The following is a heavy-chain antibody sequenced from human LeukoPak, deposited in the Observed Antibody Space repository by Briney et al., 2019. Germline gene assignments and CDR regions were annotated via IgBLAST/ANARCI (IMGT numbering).Heavy chain of an antibody. J-gene: IGHJ3*02. V-gene: IGHV1-46*01. CDR2: INPSGGST. CDR1: GYTFTSYY. CDR3: ARGPQGSIVGATTGAFDI. Sequence: GASVKVSCKASGYTFTSYYMHWVRQAPGQGLEWMGIINPSGGSTSYAQKFQGRVTMTRDTSTSTVYMELSSLRSEDTAVYYCARGPQGSIVGATTGAFDIWGQGTMVTVSS. D-gene: IGHD1-26*01.